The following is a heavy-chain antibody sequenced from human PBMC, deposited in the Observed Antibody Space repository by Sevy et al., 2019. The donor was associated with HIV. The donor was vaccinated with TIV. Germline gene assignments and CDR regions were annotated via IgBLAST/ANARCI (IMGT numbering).Heavy chain of an antibody. CDR1: GFTFSSYG. J-gene: IGHJ4*02. CDR2: IWYDGSNK. Sequence: GGSLRLSCAASGFTFSSYGMHWVRQAPGKGLEWVAVIWYDGSNKYYADSVKGRFTISRDNSKNTLYLQMNSLRAEETAVYYCARLQGYCSSTSCYNRLELTSAPDYWGQGTLVTVSS. D-gene: IGHD2-2*02. CDR3: ARLQGYCSSTSCYNRLELTSAPDY. V-gene: IGHV3-33*01.